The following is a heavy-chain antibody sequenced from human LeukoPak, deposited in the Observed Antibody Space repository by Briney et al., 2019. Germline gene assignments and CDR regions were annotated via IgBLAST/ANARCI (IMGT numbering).Heavy chain of an antibody. V-gene: IGHV1-18*04. J-gene: IGHJ4*02. CDR2: ISAYNGNT. CDR1: GYTFIDYY. D-gene: IGHD1-26*01. CDR3: ARDEYSGTSPSDY. Sequence: ASVKVSCKTYGYTFIDYYIHWVRQAPGQGLEWMGWISAYNGNTNYAQKLQGRVTMTTDTSTSTAYMELRSLRSDDTAVYYCARDEYSGTSPSDYWGQGTLVTVSS.